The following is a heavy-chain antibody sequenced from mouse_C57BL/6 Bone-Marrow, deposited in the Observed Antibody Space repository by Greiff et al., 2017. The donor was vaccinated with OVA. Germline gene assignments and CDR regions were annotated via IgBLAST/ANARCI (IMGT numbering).Heavy chain of an antibody. CDR3: ARLPARGDY. CDR2: IDPSDSYT. V-gene: IGHV1-59*01. CDR1: GYTFTSYW. Sequence: QVQLQQPGAELVRPGTSVKLSCKASGYTFTSYWMHWVKQRPGQGLEWIGVIDPSDSYTNYNQKFKGKATLTVDTSSSTAYMQLSSLTSEDSAVYYGARLPARGDYWGQGTSVTVSS. J-gene: IGHJ4*01.